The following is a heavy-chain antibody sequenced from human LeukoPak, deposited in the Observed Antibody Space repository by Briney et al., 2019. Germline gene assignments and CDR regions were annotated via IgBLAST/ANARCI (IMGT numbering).Heavy chain of an antibody. J-gene: IGHJ4*02. Sequence: GGSLRLSCAASGFTFRSHGMQWVRQAPGKGLEWVAVISYDGSSEYYADSVKGRFTISRDNSKNMLYLQMNSLRAEDTAVYYCARVPATLYSSSWYLDYWGQGTLVTVSS. V-gene: IGHV3-30*03. CDR1: GFTFRSHG. CDR2: ISYDGSSE. CDR3: ARVPATLYSSSWYLDY. D-gene: IGHD6-13*01.